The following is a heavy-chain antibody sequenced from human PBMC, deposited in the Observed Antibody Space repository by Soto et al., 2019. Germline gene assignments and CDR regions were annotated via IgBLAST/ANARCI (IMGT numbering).Heavy chain of an antibody. CDR1: GGSISSSSYY. Sequence: SETLSLTCTVSGGSISSSSYYWGWIRQPPGKGLEWIGSIYYSGSTYYNPSLKSRVTISVDTSKNQFSLKLSSVTAADTAVYYCARRNKGRDFDYWGQGTLVTVSS. CDR2: IYYSGST. J-gene: IGHJ4*02. V-gene: IGHV4-39*01. CDR3: ARRNKGRDFDY.